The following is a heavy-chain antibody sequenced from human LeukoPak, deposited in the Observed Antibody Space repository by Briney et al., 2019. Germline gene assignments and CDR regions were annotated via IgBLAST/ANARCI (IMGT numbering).Heavy chain of an antibody. V-gene: IGHV4-59*08. CDR3: ARHDRHGSGSRVNWFAP. Sequence: ASETLSLTCTVSGGSISSYYWSWIRQPPGKGLEWIGYIYYSGSTNYNPSLKSRVTISVDTSKNQFSLKLSSVTAADTAVYYCARHDRHGSGSRVNWFAPWGQGTLVTVSS. D-gene: IGHD3-10*01. CDR2: IYYSGST. J-gene: IGHJ5*02. CDR1: GGSISSYY.